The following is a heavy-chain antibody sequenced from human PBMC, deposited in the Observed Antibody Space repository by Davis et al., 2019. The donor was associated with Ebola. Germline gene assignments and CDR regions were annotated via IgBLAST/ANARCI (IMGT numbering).Heavy chain of an antibody. CDR3: ARVRVYSSSSYWFDP. Sequence: AASVKVSCKASGYTFTSYAISWVRQAPGQGLEWMGGIIPIFGTANYAQKFQGRVTITADKSTSTAYMELSSLRSGDTAVYYCARVRVYSSSSYWFDPWGQGTLVTVSS. V-gene: IGHV1-69*06. CDR1: GYTFTSYA. CDR2: IIPIFGTA. J-gene: IGHJ5*02. D-gene: IGHD6-6*01.